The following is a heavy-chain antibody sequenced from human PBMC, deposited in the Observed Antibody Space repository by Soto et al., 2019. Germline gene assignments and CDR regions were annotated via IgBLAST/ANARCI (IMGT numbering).Heavy chain of an antibody. D-gene: IGHD3-22*01. CDR1: GYTFTGYY. CDR2: INPNSGGA. Sequence: QVHLVQSGAEVKKPGASVTVSCRASGYTFTGYYIHWVRQAPGQGLEWMGWINPNSGGANIAQKFQGWVTMTRHTSTTTTYMELRRLRSNDTAVYYCARAYYDSSASYGLEFWGQGTLVTVAA. V-gene: IGHV1-2*04. CDR3: ARAYYDSSASYGLEF. J-gene: IGHJ3*01.